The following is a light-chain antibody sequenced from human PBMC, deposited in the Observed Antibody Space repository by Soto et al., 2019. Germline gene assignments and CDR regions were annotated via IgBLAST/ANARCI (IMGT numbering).Light chain of an antibody. V-gene: IGKV3-15*01. CDR1: QNIYSN. CDR3: QQYNNWPLT. Sequence: SQSPATLSVSPGERATLSCRASQNIYSNVAWYQQRPGQAPRLLIYRASTRATGIPARFSGSGSGTEFTLTISSLQSEDFAVYYCQQYNNWPLTFGGGTKVDIK. CDR2: RAS. J-gene: IGKJ4*01.